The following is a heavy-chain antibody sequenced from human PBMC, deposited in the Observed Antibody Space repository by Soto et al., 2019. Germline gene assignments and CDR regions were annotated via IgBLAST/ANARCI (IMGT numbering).Heavy chain of an antibody. CDR1: GGSIITTTYY. CDR2: VYYSGST. V-gene: IGHV4-39*01. D-gene: IGHD4-4*01. CDR3: ARAPTDYSHDY. J-gene: IGHJ4*02. Sequence: QLQLQESGPGLVKPSETLSLTCTVSGGSIITTTYYWGWLRQPPGKGPEWIGSVYYSGSTYYNPSLKRRVTISVDTSMNQFSLMLSSVTAADTAVYFCARAPTDYSHDYWGLGNLVTVSS.